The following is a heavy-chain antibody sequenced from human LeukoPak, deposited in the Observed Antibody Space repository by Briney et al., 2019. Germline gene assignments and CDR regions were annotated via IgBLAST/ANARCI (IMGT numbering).Heavy chain of an antibody. V-gene: IGHV1-2*02. Sequence: ASVKVSCKASGYTFIHYYMHWVRQAPGQGPEWMGWINPNSGGTNYAQKFQGRVTMTWDTSISTAYMELSRLRFDDTAVYYCARGVMVTALWSEKWFEFWGQGTLVTVSS. D-gene: IGHD2-21*02. CDR1: GYTFIHYY. CDR3: ARGVMVTALWSEKWFEF. CDR2: INPNSGGT. J-gene: IGHJ5*01.